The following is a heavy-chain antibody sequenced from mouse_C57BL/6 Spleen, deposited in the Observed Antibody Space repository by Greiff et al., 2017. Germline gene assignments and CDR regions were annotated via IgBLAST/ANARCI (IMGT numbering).Heavy chain of an antibody. CDR1: GYTFTSYW. D-gene: IGHD1-1*01. CDR2: IDPSDSYT. J-gene: IGHJ4*01. Sequence: VQLQQPGAELVRPGTSVKLSCKASGYTFTSYWMHWVKQRPGQGLEWIGVIDPSDSYTNYNQKFKGKATLTVDTSSSTAYMQLSSLTSEDSAVYYCARGITTVVATGYYAMDYWGQGTSVTVSS. CDR3: ARGITTVVATGYYAMDY. V-gene: IGHV1-59*01.